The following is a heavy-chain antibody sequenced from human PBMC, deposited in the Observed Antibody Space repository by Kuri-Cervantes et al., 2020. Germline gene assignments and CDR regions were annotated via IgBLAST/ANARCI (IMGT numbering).Heavy chain of an antibody. CDR1: GGSISSYY. D-gene: IGHD2/OR15-2a*01. CDR2: IFYSGTT. CDR3: ARRPQNWPIDY. V-gene: IGHV4-59*04. J-gene: IGHJ4*02. Sequence: SETLSLTCTVSGGSISSYYWSWIRQPPGKGLEWIASIFYSGTTYYNPSLKSRVTISADTSKNQFSLKLSFVTATDTAVYFCARRPQNWPIDYWGQGTLVTVSS.